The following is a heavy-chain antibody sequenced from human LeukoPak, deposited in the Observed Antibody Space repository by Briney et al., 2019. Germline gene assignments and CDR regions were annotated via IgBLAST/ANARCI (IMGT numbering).Heavy chain of an antibody. D-gene: IGHD4-17*01. Sequence: GESLKISCKGSGYSFTTYWIGWVRQMPGKGLEWMGIIYPGDSDTRYSPSFQGQVTISADKSINTAYLQWSSLKATDTGIYYCARQYGRPFDYWGQGTLVTVSS. V-gene: IGHV5-51*01. CDR1: GYSFTTYW. J-gene: IGHJ4*02. CDR2: IYPGDSDT. CDR3: ARQYGRPFDY.